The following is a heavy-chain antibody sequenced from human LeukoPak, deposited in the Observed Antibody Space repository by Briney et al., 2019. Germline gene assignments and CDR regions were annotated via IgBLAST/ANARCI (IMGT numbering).Heavy chain of an antibody. V-gene: IGHV4-59*01. CDR3: ARHGTTVTTKTAFDP. Sequence: SETLSLTCVVSGASISDDYWSWIRQPPGKGLEWIGYFYYGGTTDSNPSLKRRVTISVDTSKNQFSLRLRSVTAADTAVYYCARHGTTVTTKTAFDPWGQGTLVTVSS. CDR2: FYYGGTT. CDR1: GASISDDY. D-gene: IGHD4-11*01. J-gene: IGHJ5*02.